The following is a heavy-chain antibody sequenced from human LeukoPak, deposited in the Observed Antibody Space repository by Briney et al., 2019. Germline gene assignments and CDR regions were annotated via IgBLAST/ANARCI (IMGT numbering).Heavy chain of an antibody. V-gene: IGHV1-69*01. CDR2: IIPIFGTA. CDR3: AREGPGVLRFLEWSRGWFDP. J-gene: IGHJ5*02. D-gene: IGHD3-3*01. CDR1: GGTFSSYA. Sequence: GASVKVSCKASGGTFSSYAISWVRQAPGQGLEWMGGIIPIFGTANYAQKFQGRVTITADESPSTAYMELSSLRSEDTAVYYCAREGPGVLRFLEWSRGWFDPWGQGTLVTVSS.